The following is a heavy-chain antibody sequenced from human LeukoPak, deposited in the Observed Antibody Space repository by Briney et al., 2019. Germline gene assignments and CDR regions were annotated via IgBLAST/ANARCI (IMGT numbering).Heavy chain of an antibody. J-gene: IGHJ4*02. CDR1: GFTFSTYT. CDR2: ISGTTTST. V-gene: IGHV3-23*01. D-gene: IGHD3-9*01. CDR3: ADDFESPH. Sequence: GGSLRLSCAASGFTFSTYTLTWVCQAPGEGLEWVSAISGTTTSTYYADSVKGRSTISRDKSKNTLYLQMNSLRAEDTAVYYCADDFESPHWGQGTLVTVSS.